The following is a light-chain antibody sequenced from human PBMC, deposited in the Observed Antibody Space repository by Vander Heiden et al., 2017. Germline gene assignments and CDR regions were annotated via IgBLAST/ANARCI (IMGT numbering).Light chain of an antibody. Sequence: DIQMTQSPSSLSASVGNRVTISCRASQSISSYLNWYQQKAGKAPKLLIYAASNLRSGVQSRFSGSGSGTDFTPTINSLQPEDFATYFCQQSFSSPYTFGQGTKLEIK. J-gene: IGKJ2*01. CDR2: AAS. CDR1: QSISSY. V-gene: IGKV1-39*01. CDR3: QQSFSSPYT.